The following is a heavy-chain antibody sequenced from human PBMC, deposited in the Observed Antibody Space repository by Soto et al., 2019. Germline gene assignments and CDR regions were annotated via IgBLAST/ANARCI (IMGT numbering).Heavy chain of an antibody. Sequence: PGGPHRDPYAGAWFTFGNHALRCVRKAQRKRLEWVSAISGSGGSTYYADSVKGRFTISRDNSNNTLYLQMNSLRAEDTAVYYCAKDSHFGWNYLKADYWGQGTLVTVSS. V-gene: IGHV3-23*01. CDR2: ISGSGGST. CDR3: AKDSHFGWNYLKADY. CDR1: WFTFGNHA. J-gene: IGHJ4*02. D-gene: IGHD1-7*01.